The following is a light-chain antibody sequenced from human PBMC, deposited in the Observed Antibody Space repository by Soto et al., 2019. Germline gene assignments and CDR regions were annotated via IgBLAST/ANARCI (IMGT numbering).Light chain of an antibody. J-gene: IGKJ3*01. CDR1: QVISSY. CDR3: QQLNSYPRT. CDR2: SAS. V-gene: IGKV1-9*01. Sequence: IALTQSPSSLSASVGDRVTITCRASQVISSYLAWYQHKPGRAPKLLIYSASTLQSGVPSRFSGSGSGTDFTLTISSLQPEDFATYYCQQLNSYPRTFGPGTKVDFK.